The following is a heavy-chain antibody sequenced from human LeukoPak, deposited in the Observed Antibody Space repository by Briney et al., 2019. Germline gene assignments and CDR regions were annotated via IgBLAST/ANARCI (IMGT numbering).Heavy chain of an antibody. J-gene: IGHJ4*02. CDR3: ANDYYDSSGYYYEDY. D-gene: IGHD3-22*01. CDR1: GFTFSSYG. CDR2: IRYDGSNK. V-gene: IGHV3-30*02. Sequence: GGSLRLSCAASGFTFSSYGMHWVRQAPGKGLEWVAFIRYDGSNKYYADSVKGRFTISRDNSKNTLYLQMNSLRAEDTAVYYCANDYYDSSGYYYEDYWGQGTLVTVSS.